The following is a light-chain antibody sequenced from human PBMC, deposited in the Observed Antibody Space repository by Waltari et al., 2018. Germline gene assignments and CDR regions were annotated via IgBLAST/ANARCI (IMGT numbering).Light chain of an antibody. V-gene: IGKV3-15*01. J-gene: IGKJ1*01. CDR1: HSISSN. CDR2: GAS. CDR3: QQYNNWPLL. Sequence: EIVLTQSPATLSVSPGERATLSCRASHSISSNLAWYQQKPGQAPRLLFYGASIRATGIPARFSCSGSWTEFTLTINSMQSEDFAVYYCQQYNNWPLLFGQGTKVEIK.